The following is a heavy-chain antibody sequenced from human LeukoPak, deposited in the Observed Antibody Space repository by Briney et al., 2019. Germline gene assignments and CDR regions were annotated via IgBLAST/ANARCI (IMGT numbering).Heavy chain of an antibody. V-gene: IGHV1-69*13. D-gene: IGHD5-12*01. J-gene: IGHJ4*02. CDR1: GGTFSSYA. CDR3: ARVGQDIGTPSFDY. CDR2: IIPIFGTA. Sequence: ASVKVSCKASGGTFSSYAISWVRQAPGQGLEWMGGIIPIFGTANYAQKFQGRVTITADESTSRAYMELSSLRSEDTAVYYCARVGQDIGTPSFDYWGQGTLVTVSS.